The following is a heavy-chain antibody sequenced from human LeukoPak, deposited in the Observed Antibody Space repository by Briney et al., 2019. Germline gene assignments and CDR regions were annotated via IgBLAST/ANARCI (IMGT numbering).Heavy chain of an antibody. V-gene: IGHV5-51*01. CDR3: ARQGIAVVFSWFDP. CDR2: IYPGDSDT. J-gene: IGHJ5*02. D-gene: IGHD6-19*01. CDR1: GYNFTSYS. Sequence: GESPNISCKGSGYNFTSYSIIWVRQTPGKGLEWMGIIYPGDSDTRYSPSFQGQVTISADKSISTAYLQWSSLKASDTAMYYCARQGIAVVFSWFDPWGQGTLVTVSS.